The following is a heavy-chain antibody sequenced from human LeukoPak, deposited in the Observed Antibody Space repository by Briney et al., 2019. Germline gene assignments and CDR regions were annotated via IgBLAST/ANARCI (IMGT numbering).Heavy chain of an antibody. CDR1: GFTFNDYA. D-gene: IGHD6-25*01. J-gene: IGHJ3*02. CDR2: ISLNSGSI. CDR3: ARDSAARGRPEGAFDI. V-gene: IGHV3-9*01. Sequence: GGSLRLSCAASGFTFNDYAMHWVRQVPGKGLEWVSGISLNSGSIGYAGSVKGRFSISRDNAKNSLYLQMNSLRAEDTAVYYCARDSAARGRPEGAFDIWGQGTMVTVSS.